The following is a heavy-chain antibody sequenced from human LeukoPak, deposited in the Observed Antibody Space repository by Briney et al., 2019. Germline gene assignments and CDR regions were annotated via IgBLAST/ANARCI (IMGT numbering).Heavy chain of an antibody. CDR3: ARDTYCSSTSCSYYDFWSGYYTVGDY. CDR1: GYTFTSYG. D-gene: IGHD3-3*01. CDR2: ISAYNGNT. J-gene: IGHJ4*02. V-gene: IGHV1-18*01. Sequence: ASVKVSCKASGYTFTSYGISWVRQAPGQGLEWMGWISAYNGNTNYAQKLRGRVTMTTDTSTSTAYLELRSLRSDDTAVYYCARDTYCSSTSCSYYDFWSGYYTVGDYWGQGTLVTVSS.